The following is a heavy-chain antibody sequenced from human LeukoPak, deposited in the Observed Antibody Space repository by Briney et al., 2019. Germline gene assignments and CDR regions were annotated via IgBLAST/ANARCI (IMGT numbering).Heavy chain of an antibody. CDR1: GYTFTGYH. D-gene: IGHD2-2*01. V-gene: IGHV1-2*04. Sequence: ASVKVSCKASGYTFTGYHMHWVRQAPGQGLEWMGWINPNSGGTNYAQKFQGWVTMTRDTSISTAYMELSRLRSDDTAVYYCARGRVVPAGSTSPDFDYWGQGTLVTVSS. J-gene: IGHJ4*02. CDR2: INPNSGGT. CDR3: ARGRVVPAGSTSPDFDY.